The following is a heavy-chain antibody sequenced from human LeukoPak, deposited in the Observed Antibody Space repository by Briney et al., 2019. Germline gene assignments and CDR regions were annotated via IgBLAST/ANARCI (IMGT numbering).Heavy chain of an antibody. CDR1: GGSISSYY. CDR3: ARGQYLPYYYYYMDV. CDR2: IYYSGST. V-gene: IGHV4-59*01. D-gene: IGHD4-11*01. Sequence: SETLSLTCTVSGGSISSYYWSWIRQPPGKGLEWIGYIYYSGSTNYNPSLKSRVTISVDTSKNQFSLKLSSVTAADTAVYYCARGQYLPYYYYYMDVWGKGTTVTVSS. J-gene: IGHJ6*03.